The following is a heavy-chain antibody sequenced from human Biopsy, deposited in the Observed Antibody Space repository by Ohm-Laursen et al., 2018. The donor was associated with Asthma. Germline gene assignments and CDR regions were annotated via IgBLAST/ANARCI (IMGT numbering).Heavy chain of an antibody. CDR2: HDHEEGGT. Sequence: VASVTASCKISGYSLTDLSMHWVRQAPGQGLEWLGGHDHEEGGTVNARRFQGRVTMTAITTTDTAYMELSSLSSDDTAVYYCASDSPNDYLRYNFQFWGQGTLVTVSS. D-gene: IGHD2/OR15-2a*01. J-gene: IGHJ4*02. CDR1: GYSLTDLS. V-gene: IGHV1-24*01. CDR3: ASDSPNDYLRYNFQF.